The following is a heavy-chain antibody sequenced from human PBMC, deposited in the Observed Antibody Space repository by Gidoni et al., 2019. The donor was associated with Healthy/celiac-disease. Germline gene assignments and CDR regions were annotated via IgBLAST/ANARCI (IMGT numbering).Heavy chain of an antibody. D-gene: IGHD3-10*01. CDR3: ARGKVITMVRGVIRKGNWFDP. CDR1: GGSISSSSYY. CDR2: IDYSGIT. J-gene: IGHJ5*02. Sequence: QLQLQESGPGLVKPSETHSLTCTVSGGSISSSSYYWGWIRQPPGKGLEWIGSIDYSGITYYNPSLKSRVTISVDTSKNQFSLKLSSVTEADTAVYYCARGKVITMVRGVIRKGNWFDPWGQGTLVTVSS. V-gene: IGHV4-39*07.